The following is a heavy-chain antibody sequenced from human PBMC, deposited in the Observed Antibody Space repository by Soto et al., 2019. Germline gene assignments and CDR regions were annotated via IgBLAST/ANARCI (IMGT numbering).Heavy chain of an antibody. J-gene: IGHJ6*02. V-gene: IGHV1-69*13. CDR2: IIPIFGTA. Sequence: SVKVSCNASGGTSSSYAISWVRQAPGQGLEWMGGIIPIFGTANYAQKFQGRVTITADESTSTAYMELSSLRSEDTAVYYCAREGYYFPYYYGMDVWGQGTTVTVSS. CDR1: GGTSSSYA. D-gene: IGHD1-26*01. CDR3: AREGYYFPYYYGMDV.